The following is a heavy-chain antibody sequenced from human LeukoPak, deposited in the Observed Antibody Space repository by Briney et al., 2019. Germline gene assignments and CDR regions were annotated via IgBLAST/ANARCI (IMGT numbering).Heavy chain of an antibody. Sequence: GGSLRLSCTTSGFAFSNYWMYWVRQAPGKGLVWVSRIKSDGSGITYTDPVEGRFTISRDNVKNTLYLQMNSLRDEDTAVYYCVRGQTIDYWGQGTLVTASS. CDR2: IKSDGSGI. V-gene: IGHV3-74*01. J-gene: IGHJ4*02. CDR3: VRGQTIDY. CDR1: GFAFSNYW. D-gene: IGHD3-3*01.